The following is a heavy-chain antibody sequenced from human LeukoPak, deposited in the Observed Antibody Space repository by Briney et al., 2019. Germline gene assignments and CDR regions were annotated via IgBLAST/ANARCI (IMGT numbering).Heavy chain of an antibody. CDR1: GFIFSNYA. D-gene: IGHD6-19*01. J-gene: IGHJ4*02. V-gene: IGHV3-23*01. Sequence: GGSLRLSCAASGFIFSNYAMSWVRQVPGRGLEWVSTISSRGDSTYVADSVKGRFTISRDNSKNSLYLQMNTVRAEDTAVYYCVKGPRPDITVAHTVENWGQGTLVTISS. CDR3: VKGPRPDITVAHTVEN. CDR2: ISSRGDST.